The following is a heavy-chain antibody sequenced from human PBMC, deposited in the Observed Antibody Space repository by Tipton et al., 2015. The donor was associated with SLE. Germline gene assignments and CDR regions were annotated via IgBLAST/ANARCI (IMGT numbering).Heavy chain of an antibody. V-gene: IGHV4-34*01. CDR2: IHDSGSG. D-gene: IGHD3-16*02. J-gene: IGHJ4*02. CDR3: ARGRVDYIRGTYRPSSFDY. CDR1: GGSSSGYY. Sequence: TLSLTCAVNGGSSSGYYWSWIRQSPGKALEWIGDIHDSGSGNYNPSLKSRVSISVDTSKNQISLKLNSVTAADTAVYYCARGRVDYIRGTYRPSSFDYWGQGTQVTVSS.